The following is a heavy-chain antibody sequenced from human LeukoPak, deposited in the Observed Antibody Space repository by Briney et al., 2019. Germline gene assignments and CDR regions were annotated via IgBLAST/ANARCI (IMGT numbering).Heavy chain of an antibody. CDR3: ARVGWSGSGRTARDDY. Sequence: SETLSLTCTVSGGSISSGSYYWSWIRQPAGKGLEWIRRIYTSGSTNYSPSLKSRVTISVDTSKNQFSLKLSSVTAADTAVYYCARVGWSGSGRTARDDYWGQGTLVTVSS. CDR1: GGSISSGSYY. CDR2: IYTSGST. V-gene: IGHV4-61*02. J-gene: IGHJ4*02. D-gene: IGHD3-10*01.